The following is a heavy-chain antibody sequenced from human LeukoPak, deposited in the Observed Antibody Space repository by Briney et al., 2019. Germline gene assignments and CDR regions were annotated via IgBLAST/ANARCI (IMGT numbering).Heavy chain of an antibody. CDR2: MNPNSGNT. J-gene: IGHJ4*02. CDR1: GYTFISYD. V-gene: IGHV1-8*01. D-gene: IGHD6-13*01. Sequence: ASVKVSCKASGYTFISYDINWVRQATGQGLEWMGWMNPNSGNTGYAQKFQGRVTMTRNTSISTAYMELSSLRSGDTAVYYCATGSSWYLVDTEDDYWGQGTLVTVSS. CDR3: ATGSSWYLVDTEDDY.